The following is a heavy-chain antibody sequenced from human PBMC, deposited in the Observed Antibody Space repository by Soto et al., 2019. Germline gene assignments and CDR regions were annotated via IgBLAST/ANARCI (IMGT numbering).Heavy chain of an antibody. CDR3: ARAYSDAFDI. D-gene: IGHD2-15*01. CDR1: RFTFSDYY. V-gene: IGHV3-11*01. CDR2: ISSSGTGI. Sequence: PGGVLRLSCAASRFTFSDYYMTWIRQAPGKGLEWVSYISSSGTGIYYPDSVKGRFTISRDNAKNSLYLQMSSLRAEDTAVYYCARAYSDAFDIWGQGTMVTVSS. J-gene: IGHJ3*02.